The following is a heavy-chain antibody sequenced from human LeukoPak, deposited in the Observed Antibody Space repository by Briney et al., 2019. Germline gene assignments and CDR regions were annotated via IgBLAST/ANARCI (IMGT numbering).Heavy chain of an antibody. CDR3: AKDRPITIFGVVPPGADY. V-gene: IGHV3-23*01. Sequence: PGGSLRLSCAASGFTFSSYAMSWVRQAPGKGLEWVSAISGSGGSTYYADSVKGRFTISRDNSKNTLCLQMNSLRAEDTAVYYCAKDRPITIFGVVPPGADYWGQGTLVTVSS. CDR2: ISGSGGST. D-gene: IGHD3-3*01. J-gene: IGHJ4*02. CDR1: GFTFSSYA.